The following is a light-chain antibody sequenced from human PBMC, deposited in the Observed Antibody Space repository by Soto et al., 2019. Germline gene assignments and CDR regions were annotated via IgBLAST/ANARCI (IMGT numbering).Light chain of an antibody. CDR2: EVS. J-gene: IGLJ2*01. V-gene: IGLV2-14*01. Sequence: QSALTQPASVSGSPGQSITISCTGTSSDVGGYNYVSWYQQHPGKAPKLMIYEVSNRPSGVSNRFSGSKSGNTAALTISGLQAEDESDYYCISYTVFGGGTKLTVL. CDR1: SSDVGGYNY. CDR3: ISYTV.